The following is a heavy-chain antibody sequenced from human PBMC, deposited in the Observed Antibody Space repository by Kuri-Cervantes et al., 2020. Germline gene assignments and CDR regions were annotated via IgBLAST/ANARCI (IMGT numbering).Heavy chain of an antibody. CDR3: AKRGYNWTPPDY. CDR1: GYTFTSYG. D-gene: IGHD1-20*01. V-gene: IGHV1-18*01. CDR2: ISAYNGNT. Sequence: ASVKVSCKASGYTFTSYGISWVRQAPGQGLEWMGWISAYNGNTNYAQKLQGRVTMTTDTSTSTAYMELRSLRAEDTAVYYCAKRGYNWTPPDYWGQGTLVTVSS. J-gene: IGHJ4*02.